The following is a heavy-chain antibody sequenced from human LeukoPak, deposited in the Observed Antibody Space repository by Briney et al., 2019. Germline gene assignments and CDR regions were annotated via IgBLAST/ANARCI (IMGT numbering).Heavy chain of an antibody. J-gene: IGHJ3*02. V-gene: IGHV3-11*04. CDR2: ISSSGSTI. D-gene: IGHD2-21*01. Sequence: KPGGSLRLSCAASGFTFSDYYMSWIRQAPGKGLEWVSYISSSGSTIYYADSVKGRFTISRDNAKNSLYLQMNSLRAEDTAVYYCARSWYSATHGAFDIWGQGTMVTVSS. CDR3: ARSWYSATHGAFDI. CDR1: GFTFSDYY.